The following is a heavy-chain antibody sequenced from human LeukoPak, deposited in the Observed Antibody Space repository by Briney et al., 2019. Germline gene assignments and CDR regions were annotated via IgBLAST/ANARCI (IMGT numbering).Heavy chain of an antibody. D-gene: IGHD6-13*01. CDR1: GFTFDDYA. CDR2: ISGDGGST. V-gene: IGHV3-43*02. CDR3: AKDIGSAAPSS. Sequence: GGSLRLSCAASGFTFDDYAMHWVRQAPGKGLEWVSLISGDGGSTYYADSVKGRFTISRDNSKNSLYLQMNSLRTEGTALYYCAKDIGSAAPSSWGQGTLVTVSS. J-gene: IGHJ4*02.